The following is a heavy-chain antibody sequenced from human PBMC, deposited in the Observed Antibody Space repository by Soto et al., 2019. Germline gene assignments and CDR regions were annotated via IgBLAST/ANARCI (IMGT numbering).Heavy chain of an antibody. D-gene: IGHD5-18*01. J-gene: IGHJ3*02. CDR2: IDYSGST. CDR3: ASPGYSADAFDI. CDR1: GCSISSYY. V-gene: IGHV4-59*01. Sequence: QVQLQESGPGLVKPSETLALTCTVSGCSISSYYWSWIREPPGKGLEWIGYIDYSGSTNYKPTLKSRVTISVDTSKNPFSLKLSSLTAADTAVYYCASPGYSADAFDIWGQGTMVTVPS.